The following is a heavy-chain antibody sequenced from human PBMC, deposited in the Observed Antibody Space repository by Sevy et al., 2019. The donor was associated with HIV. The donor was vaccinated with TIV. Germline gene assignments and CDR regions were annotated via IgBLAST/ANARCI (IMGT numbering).Heavy chain of an antibody. J-gene: IGHJ5*02. CDR3: AHRLYGDYVYWFDP. CDR2: IFWDDDK. V-gene: IGHV2-5*02. Sequence: SGPTLVKPTETLTLTCTFSGFSLSTSGVGVGWIRQPPGKALEWLALIFWDDDKRYSPSLGSRLTITKDTSKNQVVLTMTKMDPVDTATYYCAHRLYGDYVYWFDPWGQGTLVTVSS. CDR1: GFSLSTSGVG. D-gene: IGHD4-17*01.